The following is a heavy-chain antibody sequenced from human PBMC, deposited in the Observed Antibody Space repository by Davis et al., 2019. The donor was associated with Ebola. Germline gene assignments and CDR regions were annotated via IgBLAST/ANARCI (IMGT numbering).Heavy chain of an antibody. V-gene: IGHV1-2*02. CDR1: GGTFNSYA. CDR3: ARDAVGDNILKLDY. J-gene: IGHJ4*02. CDR2: IKPSSGGT. D-gene: IGHD4-17*01. Sequence: ASVKVSCKASGGTFNSYAINWVRQAPGQGLEWLGWIKPSSGGTTYAQKFQGRVTMTSDTSTGTVYMELLRLMSDDTAVYYCARDAVGDNILKLDYWGQGTLVTVSS.